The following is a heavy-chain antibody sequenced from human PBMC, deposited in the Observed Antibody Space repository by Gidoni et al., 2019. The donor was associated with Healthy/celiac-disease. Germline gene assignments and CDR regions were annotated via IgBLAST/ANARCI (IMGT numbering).Heavy chain of an antibody. CDR2: INPNSGGT. CDR1: GYTFTGYY. J-gene: IGHJ6*02. CDR3: ARESSSASYYYYGMDV. D-gene: IGHD6-6*01. Sequence: QVQLVQSGAEVKKPGASVKVSCKASGYTFTGYYMHWVRQAPGHGLEWMGWINPNSGGTNYAQKVQGRVTMTRDTSISTAYMELSRLRSDDTAVYYCARESSSASYYYYGMDVWGQGTTVTVSS. V-gene: IGHV1-2*02.